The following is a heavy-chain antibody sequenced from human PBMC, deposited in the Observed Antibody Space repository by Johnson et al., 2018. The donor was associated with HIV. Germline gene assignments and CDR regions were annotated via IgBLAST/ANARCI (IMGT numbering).Heavy chain of an antibody. CDR3: AKIIGYSSGLEI. V-gene: IGHV3-30*02. CDR2: IRSDGVNK. D-gene: IGHD6-19*01. CDR1: GFTFRIYD. Sequence: QVQLVESGGGVVQPGGSLRLSCAASGFTFRIYDMQWVRQAPGKGLEWLAYIRSDGVNKQYTDSVKGRFTISRDNSKNTVYLQMNSLRDEDTAVYYCAKIIGYSSGLEIWGQGTMVTVSS. J-gene: IGHJ3*02.